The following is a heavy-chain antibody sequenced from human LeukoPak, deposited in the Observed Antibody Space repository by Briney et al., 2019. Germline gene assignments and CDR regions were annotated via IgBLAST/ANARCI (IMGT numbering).Heavy chain of an antibody. Sequence: SGPTLVKPTQTLTLTCTFSGFSLSTSGVGVGGIRQPPGKALEWLALVYWDDDKRYSPSLKSRLTITKDTSKNQVVLTMTNMDPVDTATYYCAHRRATYYYDSSGPDFDYWGQGTLVTVSS. V-gene: IGHV2-5*02. CDR3: AHRRATYYYDSSGPDFDY. CDR2: VYWDDDK. D-gene: IGHD3-22*01. CDR1: GFSLSTSGVG. J-gene: IGHJ4*02.